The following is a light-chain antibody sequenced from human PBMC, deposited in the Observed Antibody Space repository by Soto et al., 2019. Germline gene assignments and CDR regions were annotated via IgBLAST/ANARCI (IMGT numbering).Light chain of an antibody. Sequence: QSVLTQPPSASGTPGQRVTISCSGSSSNIADNPVNWYQQLPGTAPKLLIYSSDQRPSGVPDRFSGSKSGTSASLAISGLQSEDEADYHCAAWDDSLNGVVFGGGTKVTVL. CDR2: SSD. J-gene: IGLJ2*01. V-gene: IGLV1-44*01. CDR1: SSNIADNP. CDR3: AAWDDSLNGVV.